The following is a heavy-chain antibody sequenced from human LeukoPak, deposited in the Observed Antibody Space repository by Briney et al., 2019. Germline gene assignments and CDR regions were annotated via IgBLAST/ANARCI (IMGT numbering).Heavy chain of an antibody. Sequence: GGTLRLSCAASGFTFSSYSMNWVRQAPGKGLEWVSSISSSSSYIYYADSVKGRFTISRDNAKNSLYLQMNSLRAEDTAVYYCARDEGVLRYFDWTFDYWGQGTLVTVSS. J-gene: IGHJ4*02. CDR1: GFTFSSYS. V-gene: IGHV3-21*01. CDR2: ISSSSSYI. CDR3: ARDEGVLRYFDWTFDY. D-gene: IGHD3-9*01.